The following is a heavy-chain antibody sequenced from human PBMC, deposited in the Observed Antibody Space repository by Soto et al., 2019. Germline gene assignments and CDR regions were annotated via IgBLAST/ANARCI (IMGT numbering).Heavy chain of an antibody. V-gene: IGHV1-18*01. J-gene: IGHJ4*02. CDR2: ISAYNGDT. CDR3: ARDTGATNTPHSNDY. Sequence: ASVKVSCKTSGYLFTSYGINWVRRAPGQGLEWLGWISAYNGDTNYAQKFQGRVTMTTDTSTSTAYMDLRRLRSDDTAVYYCARDTGATNTPHSNDYWGQGTLVTVSS. CDR1: GYLFTSYG. D-gene: IGHD7-27*01.